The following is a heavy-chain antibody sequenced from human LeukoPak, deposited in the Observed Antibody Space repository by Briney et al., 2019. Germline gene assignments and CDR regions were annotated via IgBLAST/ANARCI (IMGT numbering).Heavy chain of an antibody. Sequence: PGGSLRLSCAASGFTVSSNYMSWVRQAPGKGLEWVSVICSGGSTYYADSVKGRFTISRDNSKNTLYLQMNSLRAEDTAVYYCARDSGWGNYYFDYWGQGTLVTVSS. V-gene: IGHV3-66*01. D-gene: IGHD6-19*01. J-gene: IGHJ4*02. CDR1: GFTVSSNY. CDR3: ARDSGWGNYYFDY. CDR2: ICSGGST.